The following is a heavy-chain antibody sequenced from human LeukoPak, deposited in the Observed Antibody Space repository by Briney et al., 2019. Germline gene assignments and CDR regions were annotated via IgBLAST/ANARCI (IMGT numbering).Heavy chain of an antibody. CDR2: IYYSGST. J-gene: IGHJ5*02. V-gene: IGHV4-59*01. Sequence: PSETLSLTCTVSGGSISSYYWSWIRQPPGKGLEWIGYIYYSGSTNYNPSLKSRVTISVDTSKNQFSLKLSSVTAADTAVYYCARGEMATGFGWFDPWGQGTLVTVSS. CDR1: GGSISSYY. CDR3: ARGEMATGFGWFDP. D-gene: IGHD5-24*01.